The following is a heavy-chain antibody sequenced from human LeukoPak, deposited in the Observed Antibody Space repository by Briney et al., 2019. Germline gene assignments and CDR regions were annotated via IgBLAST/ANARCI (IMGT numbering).Heavy chain of an antibody. J-gene: IGHJ4*02. CDR1: GFTFSDDY. D-gene: IGHD6-13*01. CDR2: ISSSGSTI. V-gene: IGHV3-11*01. CDR3: ARDSWTAAGN. Sequence: GGSLRLSSAASGFTFSDDYMSCIRQAPGKRLERVSYISSSGSTIYYADSVKGRFTISRDNAKNSLYLQMNSLRAEDTAVYYCARDSWTAAGNWGQGTLVTVSS.